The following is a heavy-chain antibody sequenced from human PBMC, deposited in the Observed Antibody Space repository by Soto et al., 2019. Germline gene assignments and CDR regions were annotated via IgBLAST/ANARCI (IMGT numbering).Heavy chain of an antibody. CDR3: ARDLWGYCGTDCYPLDV. Sequence: SETLSLTCTVSGSSIRNSYYFWGWIRQPPGKGLEWIGSIFNNGSTIYNPSLKSRVTISVDMSQNQFSLNLNYVTAADTAVYYCARDLWGYCGTDCYPLDVWGQGTTVT. V-gene: IGHV4-39*07. D-gene: IGHD2-21*02. CDR2: IFNNGST. CDR1: GSSIRNSYYF. J-gene: IGHJ6*02.